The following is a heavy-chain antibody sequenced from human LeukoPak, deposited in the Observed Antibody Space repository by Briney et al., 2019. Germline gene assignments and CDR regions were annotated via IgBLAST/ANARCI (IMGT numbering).Heavy chain of an antibody. J-gene: IGHJ4*02. Sequence: ASVTVSCKASGYTFTSYDINWVRQAPGQGLEWMGWMNPNSGNTGYAQKFQGRVTMTRNTSISTAYMELSSLRSEDTAVYYCARGLPRTFLTGLYWGQGTLVTVSS. V-gene: IGHV1-8*01. CDR2: MNPNSGNT. CDR1: GYTFTSYD. CDR3: ARGLPRTFLTGLY. D-gene: IGHD3-9*01.